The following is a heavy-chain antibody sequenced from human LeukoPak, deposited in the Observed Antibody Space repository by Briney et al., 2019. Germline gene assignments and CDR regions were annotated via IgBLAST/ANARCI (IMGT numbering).Heavy chain of an antibody. V-gene: IGHV3-23*01. CDR3: AISRGGGYLYDGFNI. J-gene: IGHJ3*02. D-gene: IGHD5-18*01. Sequence: GGSLRLSCAASGFIFSRYTMNWVRQTPGKGLDWVSAISGSGSSTYYAESLEGRSTISRDNFKNTLYLELNSLRAEDTAIYYCAISRGGGYLYDGFNIWGQGTVVTVSS. CDR2: ISGSGSST. CDR1: GFIFSRYT.